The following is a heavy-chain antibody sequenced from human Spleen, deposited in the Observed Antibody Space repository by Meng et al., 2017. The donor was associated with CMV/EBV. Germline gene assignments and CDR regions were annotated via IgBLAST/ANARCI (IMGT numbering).Heavy chain of an antibody. D-gene: IGHD1-26*01. CDR2: SVSETTT. Sequence: GESLKISCAASGFTFSSYAMGWVRQAPGKGLEWVSGSVSETTTNYVDSVKGRFTVSRDNSKSTLFLQMNSLRVEDTAVYYCVRVGTHALDIWGQGTMVTVSS. CDR3: VRVGTHALDI. J-gene: IGHJ3*02. CDR1: GFTFSSYA. V-gene: IGHV3-23*01.